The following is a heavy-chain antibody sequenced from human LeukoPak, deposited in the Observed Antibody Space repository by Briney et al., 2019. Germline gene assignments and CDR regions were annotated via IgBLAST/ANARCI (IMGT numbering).Heavy chain of an antibody. CDR3: ASSNDYYGSGMNY. V-gene: IGHV1-18*01. CDR1: GYTFTSYG. D-gene: IGHD3-10*01. Sequence: ASVKVSCKASGYTFTSYGISWVRQAPGQRLEWMGWISAYNGKKNYAQKLQGRVTMTTDTSTSTAYMELRSLRSDDTAVYYCASSNDYYGSGMNYWGQGTLVTVSS. CDR2: ISAYNGKK. J-gene: IGHJ4*02.